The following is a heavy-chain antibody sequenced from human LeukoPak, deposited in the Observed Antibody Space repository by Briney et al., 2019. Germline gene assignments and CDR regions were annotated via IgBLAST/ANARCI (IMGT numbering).Heavy chain of an antibody. Sequence: KSGGSLRLSCAASGFTFSSYSMNWVRQAPGKGLEWVSSISSSSSYIYYADSVKGRFTISRDNAKNSLYLQMNSLRAEDTAVYYCARSKDTFGGVIVIQTFDCWGQGTLVTVSS. CDR3: ARSKDTFGGVIVIQTFDC. CDR1: GFTFSSYS. J-gene: IGHJ4*02. V-gene: IGHV3-21*01. D-gene: IGHD3-16*02. CDR2: ISSSSSYI.